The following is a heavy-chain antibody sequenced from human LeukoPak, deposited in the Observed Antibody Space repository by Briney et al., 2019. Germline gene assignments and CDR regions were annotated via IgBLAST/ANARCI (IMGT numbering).Heavy chain of an antibody. Sequence: SETLSLTCDVSGYSISSGYYWSWIRQPPGKGLEWIGYIYYSGSTYYNPSLKSRVTISVDTSKNQFSLKLSSVTAADTAVYYCARAPYDFWSGYRGRWFDPWGQGTLVTVSS. CDR3: ARAPYDFWSGYRGRWFDP. J-gene: IGHJ5*02. V-gene: IGHV4-30-4*08. CDR2: IYYSGST. D-gene: IGHD3-3*01. CDR1: GYSISSGYY.